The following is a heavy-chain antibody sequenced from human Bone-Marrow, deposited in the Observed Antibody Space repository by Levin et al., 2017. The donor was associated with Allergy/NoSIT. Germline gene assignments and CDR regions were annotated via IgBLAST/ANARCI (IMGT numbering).Heavy chain of an antibody. V-gene: IGHV3-15*01. J-gene: IGHJ4*02. CDR3: ASKPIGVVESELDY. Sequence: GGSLRLSCAASGFIFNDAWMSWVRQAPGKGLEWVGRIKNKNDGATREYAAPVIGRFIISTDDSERTLFLQMNDLKTEDTAVYYCASKPIGVVESELDYWGQGILVTVSS. CDR2: IKNKNDGATR. CDR1: GFIFNDAW. D-gene: IGHD3-3*01.